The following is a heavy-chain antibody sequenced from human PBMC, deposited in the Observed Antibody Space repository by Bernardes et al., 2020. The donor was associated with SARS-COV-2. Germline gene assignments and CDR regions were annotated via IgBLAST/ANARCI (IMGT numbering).Heavy chain of an antibody. CDR3: ARDGGFRASHSWASIEDSFDL. CDR2: IDIPGRGR. J-gene: IGHJ3*01. D-gene: IGHD5-12*01. V-gene: IGHV3-48*03. Sequence: GGSLRLSCAASGFSFSSYEMNWVRQAPGKGLAWVSYIDIPGRGRHYADSVKGRFTISRDNAANSLHLQMNSLRAEDTAVYYCARDGGFRASHSWASIEDSFDLWGQGTTVTGSS. CDR1: GFSFSSYE.